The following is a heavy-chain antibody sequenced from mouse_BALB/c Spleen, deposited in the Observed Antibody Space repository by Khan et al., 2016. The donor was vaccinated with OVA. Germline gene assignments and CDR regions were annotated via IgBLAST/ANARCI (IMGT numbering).Heavy chain of an antibody. CDR2: IYPGGYFT. V-gene: IGHV1-63*02. CDR1: GYTFTNYW. Sequence: QVQLKGSGGEVVRPGTSVEISCKASGYTFTNYWLGWLRQRPGHGLEWIGDIYPGGYFTNYNEQFKGKATLTVDTSSSTADMQLSSLTSEDSAVYFCARWTTWYFDVWGAGTTVTVSS. J-gene: IGHJ1*01. D-gene: IGHD2-13*01. CDR3: ARWTTWYFDV.